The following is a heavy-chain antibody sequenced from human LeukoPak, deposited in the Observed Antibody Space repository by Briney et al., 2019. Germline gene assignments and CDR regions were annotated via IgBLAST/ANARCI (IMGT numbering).Heavy chain of an antibody. J-gene: IGHJ6*02. CDR1: GFTFSSYG. D-gene: IGHD2-2*01. CDR2: IWYDGSNK. CDR3: ARVYQLLGYYYGMDV. V-gene: IGHV3-33*01. Sequence: PGGPLRLSCAASGFTFSSYGMHWVRQAPGKGLEWVAVIWYDGSNKYYADSVKGRFTISRDNSKNTLYLQMNSLRAEDTAVYYCARVYQLLGYYYGMDVWGQGTTVTVSS.